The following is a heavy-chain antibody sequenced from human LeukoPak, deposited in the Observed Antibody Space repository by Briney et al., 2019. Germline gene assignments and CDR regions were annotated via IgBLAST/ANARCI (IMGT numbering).Heavy chain of an antibody. V-gene: IGHV3-30*18. CDR3: AKGEYYYDPAAAFDI. D-gene: IGHD3-22*01. J-gene: IGHJ3*02. CDR2: ISYDGSNK. Sequence: GGSLRLSCAASGFTFSSYGMHWVRQAPGKGLEWVAVISYDGSNKYYADSVKGRFTISRDNSKNTLYLQMNSLRAEDTAVYYCAKGEYYYDPAAAFDIWGQGTMVTVSS. CDR1: GFTFSSYG.